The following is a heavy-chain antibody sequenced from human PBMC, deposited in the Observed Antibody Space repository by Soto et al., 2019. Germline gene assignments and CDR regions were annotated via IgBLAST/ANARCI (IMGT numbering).Heavy chain of an antibody. CDR2: IIPILGIA. CDR1: GGTFSSYT. V-gene: IGHV1-69*02. J-gene: IGHJ6*03. CDR3: ARSLYCSGGSCYYYYYYMDV. D-gene: IGHD2-15*01. Sequence: QVQLVQSGAEVKKPGSSVKVSCKASGGTFSSYTISWVRQAPGQGLEWMGRIIPILGIANYAQKFQGRVTNTEDKSTSTAYMELSSLRSEDTAVYYCARSLYCSGGSCYYYYYYMDVWGKGTTVTVSS.